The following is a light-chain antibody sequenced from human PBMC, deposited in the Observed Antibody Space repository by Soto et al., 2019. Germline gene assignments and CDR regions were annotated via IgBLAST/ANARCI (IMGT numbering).Light chain of an antibody. CDR3: CSYAGTYTWV. Sequence: QSALTQPRSVSGSPGQSVSISCAGTSSDIGGYDYVSWYQQHAGKAPQLMIYDVTKRPSGVPRRFSGSKSGNTASLTISGLQTDDEADYYCCSYAGTYTWVFGGGTKVTVL. CDR2: DVT. CDR1: SSDIGGYDY. J-gene: IGLJ3*02. V-gene: IGLV2-11*01.